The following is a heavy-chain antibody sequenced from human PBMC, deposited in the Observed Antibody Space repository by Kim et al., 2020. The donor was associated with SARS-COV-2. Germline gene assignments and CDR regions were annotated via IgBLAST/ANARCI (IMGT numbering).Heavy chain of an antibody. V-gene: IGHV4-39*01. Sequence: SGSTYYTPSLKRRVTISIDTSKNQFSLKISSGTAADTAVYYCARRGDYWGQGTLVTVSS. CDR2: SGST. J-gene: IGHJ4*02. CDR3: ARRGDY.